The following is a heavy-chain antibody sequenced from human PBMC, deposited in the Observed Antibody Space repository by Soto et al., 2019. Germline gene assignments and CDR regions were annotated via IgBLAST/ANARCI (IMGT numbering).Heavy chain of an antibody. Sequence: EVQLLESGGGWVQPGGSLRLSCVASGFTFSSYDMSWVRQAPGKGLEWVSAISGSGGSAYYADSVKGRFTISRDNSKNTLYVQMNSLRSADTAIYYCAKEDDLWTNGHFNIWGQGTLVTVSS. D-gene: IGHD3-3*01. CDR1: GFTFSSYD. CDR3: AKEDDLWTNGHFNI. CDR2: ISGSGGSA. V-gene: IGHV3-23*01. J-gene: IGHJ3*02.